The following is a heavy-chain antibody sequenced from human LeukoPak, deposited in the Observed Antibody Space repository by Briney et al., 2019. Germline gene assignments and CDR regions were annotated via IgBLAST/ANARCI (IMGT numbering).Heavy chain of an antibody. CDR1: GYTFTSYG. J-gene: IGHJ4*02. D-gene: IGHD3-22*01. CDR2: ISAYNGNT. Sequence: ASVKVSCKASGYTFTSYGIGWVRQAPGQGLEWMGWISAYNGNTNYAQKLQGRVTMTTDTSTSTAYMELRSLRSDDTAVYYCARHYYDSSGYYCFDYWGQGTLVTVSS. CDR3: ARHYYDSSGYYCFDY. V-gene: IGHV1-18*01.